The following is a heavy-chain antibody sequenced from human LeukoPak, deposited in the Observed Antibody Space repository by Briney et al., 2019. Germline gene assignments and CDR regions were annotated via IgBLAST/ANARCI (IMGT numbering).Heavy chain of an antibody. V-gene: IGHV1-2*02. CDR3: ARELRKGRSFSLDY. J-gene: IGHJ4*02. D-gene: IGHD1-26*01. CDR2: INPNSGGT. CDR1: GYTFTGYY. Sequence: ASVKVSCKASGYTFTGYYMHWVRQAPGQGLEWMGWINPNSGGTNYAQKFQGRVTMTRDTSISTAYMEPSRLRSDDTAVYYCARELRKGRSFSLDYWGQGTLVTVSS.